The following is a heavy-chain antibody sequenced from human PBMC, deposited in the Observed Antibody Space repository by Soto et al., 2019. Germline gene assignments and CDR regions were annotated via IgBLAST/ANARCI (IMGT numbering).Heavy chain of an antibody. CDR2: IIPILGIA. CDR3: ARGPPYNLERYGFDP. D-gene: IGHD1-1*01. V-gene: IGHV1-69*02. J-gene: IGHJ5*02. CDR1: GGTFSSYT. Sequence: SVKVSCQASGGTFSSYTISWVRQAPGQGLEWMGRIIPILGIANYAQKFQGRGTITADKSTSTAYLDLSSLRPEDTAVYYCARGPPYNLERYGFDPWGQGTLVTVSS.